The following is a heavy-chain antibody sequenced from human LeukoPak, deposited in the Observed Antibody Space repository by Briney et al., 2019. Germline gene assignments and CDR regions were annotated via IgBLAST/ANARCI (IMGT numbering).Heavy chain of an antibody. D-gene: IGHD2-15*01. CDR3: AKGGSPSHNLFNF. V-gene: IGHV3-30*02. Sequence: PGGSLRLSCAASGFTFSDYGMHWVRQAPGKGLEWVAFIRNDGSYEYYPDSVKGRFTISRDNSRNALFLQMNSLRAEDTAVYYCAKGGSPSHNLFNFWGQGTLVTVSS. CDR1: GFTFSDYG. J-gene: IGHJ5*01. CDR2: IRNDGSYE.